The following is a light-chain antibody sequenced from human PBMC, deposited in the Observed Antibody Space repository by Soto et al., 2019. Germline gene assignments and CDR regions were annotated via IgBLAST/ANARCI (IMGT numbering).Light chain of an antibody. CDR3: QQYNSIRGT. J-gene: IGKJ2*02. CDR2: KAS. CDR1: QSISSW. V-gene: IGKV1-5*03. Sequence: DIQMTQSPSTLSASVGDRVTITCRASQSISSWLAWYQQKPGKVPKLLIYKASSLESGVPSRFSGSGSGTEFTLTISSLQPDDFATYYCQQYNSIRGTFGQGTKLEIK.